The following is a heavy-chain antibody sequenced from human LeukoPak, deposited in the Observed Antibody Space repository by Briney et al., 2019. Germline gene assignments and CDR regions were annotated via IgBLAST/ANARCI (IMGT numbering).Heavy chain of an antibody. D-gene: IGHD3-16*01. CDR3: ARVGGGARSYFDY. CDR2: IIPIFGTA. CDR1: GGTFSSYA. Sequence: SVKVSCKASGGTFSSYAISWVRQAPGQGLEWMGGIIPIFGTANYAQKFQGRVTITTDESTSTAYMELSSLRSEDTAVYYCARVGGGARSYFDYWGQGTLVTVSS. V-gene: IGHV1-69*05. J-gene: IGHJ4*02.